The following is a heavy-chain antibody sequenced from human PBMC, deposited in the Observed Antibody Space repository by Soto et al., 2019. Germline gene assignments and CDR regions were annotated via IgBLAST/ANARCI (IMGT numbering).Heavy chain of an antibody. CDR2: THYSGST. CDR3: ARLYDSGWYNWFDP. CDR1: AVSITSYY. D-gene: IGHD6-19*01. J-gene: IGHJ5*02. Sequence: PSETLSLTCTVSAVSITSYYWNWIRQPPGKGLEWIGHTHYSGSTNYNSSLKSRVSISTDTSKNQFSLKLNSVTAADTSIYYCARLYDSGWYNWFDPWGQGTLVTVSS. V-gene: IGHV4-59*01.